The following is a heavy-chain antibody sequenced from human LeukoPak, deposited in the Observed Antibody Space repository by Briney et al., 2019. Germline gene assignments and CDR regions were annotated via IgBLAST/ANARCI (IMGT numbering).Heavy chain of an antibody. V-gene: IGHV3-23*01. CDR1: GFTFSSYG. CDR2: ISGSGGST. J-gene: IGHJ4*02. Sequence: PGGSLRLSCAASGFTFSSYGMSWVRQAPGKGLEWVSAISGSGGSTYYADSVKGRFTISRDNSKNTLYLQMNSLRAEDTAVYYCAKDHAKLILLRYFDWFDYWGQGTLVAVSS. D-gene: IGHD3-9*01. CDR3: AKDHAKLILLRYFDWFDY.